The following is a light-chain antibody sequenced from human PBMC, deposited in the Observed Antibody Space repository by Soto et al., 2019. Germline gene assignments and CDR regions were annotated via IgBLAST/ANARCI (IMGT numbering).Light chain of an antibody. Sequence: EIVLTQSPGTLSLSPGERATLSCRASQSVTNSYLAWYQQRRGQAPRLLIYGASHRTTGIPARFSGSGSGTEFSLTITSLQSEDFALYYCQQYNNRPPWTFGQGTKVDIK. V-gene: IGKV3-15*01. CDR2: GAS. CDR3: QQYNNRPPWT. J-gene: IGKJ1*01. CDR1: QSVTNSY.